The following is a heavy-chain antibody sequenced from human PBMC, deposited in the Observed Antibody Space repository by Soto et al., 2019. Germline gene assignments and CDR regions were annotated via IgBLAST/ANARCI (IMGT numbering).Heavy chain of an antibody. V-gene: IGHV4-34*01. CDR2: INHSGST. D-gene: IGHD2-2*02. J-gene: IGHJ5*02. Sequence: SETLSLTCAVYGGSFSGYYWSWIRQPPGKGLEWIGEINHSGSTNYNPSLKSRVTISVDTSKNQFSLKLSSVTAADTAVYYCARGLRYCSTTSCYTGRSSNWFDPWGQGTLVT. CDR3: ARGLRYCSTTSCYTGRSSNWFDP. CDR1: GGSFSGYY.